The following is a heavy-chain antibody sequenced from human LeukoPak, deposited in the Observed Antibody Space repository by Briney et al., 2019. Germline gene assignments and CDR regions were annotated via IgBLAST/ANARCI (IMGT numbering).Heavy chain of an antibody. D-gene: IGHD6-19*01. CDR2: VNPNTGNT. CDR1: GYTFTSYN. V-gene: IGHV1-8*01. CDR3: ARAHSSGWQRHFDY. J-gene: IGHJ4*02. Sequence: ASVKVSCKASGYTFTSYNINWVRQATGQGLEWMGWVNPNTGNTGYAQTFQGRVTMTRDTSINTAYMEVSSLRSEDTAVYYCARAHSSGWQRHFDYWGQGTLVTVSS.